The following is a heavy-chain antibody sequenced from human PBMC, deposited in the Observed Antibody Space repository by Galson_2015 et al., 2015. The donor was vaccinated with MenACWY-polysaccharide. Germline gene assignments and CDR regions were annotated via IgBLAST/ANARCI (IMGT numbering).Heavy chain of an antibody. V-gene: IGHV3-21*01. J-gene: IGHJ4*02. CDR2: ISSSSSYI. CDR3: ARDARDYFDY. CDR1: GFTFSSYR. Sequence: SLRLSCAASGFTFSSYRMNWVRQAPGKGLEWVSSISSSSSYIYYADSVKGRFTISRDNAKNSLYLQMNSLRAEDTAVYYCARDARDYFDYWGQGTLVTVSS.